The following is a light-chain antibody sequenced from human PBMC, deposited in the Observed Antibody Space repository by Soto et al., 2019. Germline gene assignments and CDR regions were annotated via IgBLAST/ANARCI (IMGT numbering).Light chain of an antibody. Sequence: EIVLTQSPGTLSLSPGERATLSCRASQSVSNNFLAWYQQKPGQAPRLLIHGASTRASGIPDSFNGSGSVTDFILTISRLEPEDFAVYYCQQYGSSPVTFGQGTRLDIK. CDR3: QQYGSSPVT. V-gene: IGKV3-20*01. CDR2: GAS. J-gene: IGKJ5*01. CDR1: QSVSNNF.